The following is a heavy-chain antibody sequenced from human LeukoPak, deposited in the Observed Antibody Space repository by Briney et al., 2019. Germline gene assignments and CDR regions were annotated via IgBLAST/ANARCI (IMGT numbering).Heavy chain of an antibody. CDR3: ARHPNYYDSSGYPFEDAFDI. J-gene: IGHJ3*02. V-gene: IGHV4-59*08. CDR2: IYYSGST. Sequence: SETLSLTCTVAGGSIRSYYGSWIRQPPGKGLEWIGYIYYSGSTNYNPSLKSRVTISVDTSKNQFSLKLSSVTAADTAVYYCARHPNYYDSSGYPFEDAFDIWGQGTMVTVSS. D-gene: IGHD3-22*01. CDR1: GGSIRSYY.